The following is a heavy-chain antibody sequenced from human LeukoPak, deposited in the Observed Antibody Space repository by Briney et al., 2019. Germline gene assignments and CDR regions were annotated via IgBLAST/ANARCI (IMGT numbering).Heavy chain of an antibody. Sequence: SETLSLTCAVYGESFSGYYWSWIRQPPGKGLEWIGEINHSGSTNYNPSLKSRVTISVDTSKNQFSLKLSSVTAADTAVYYCARVRYYGSGEEIDPWGQGTLVTVSS. CDR1: GESFSGYY. J-gene: IGHJ5*02. D-gene: IGHD3-10*01. V-gene: IGHV4-34*09. CDR3: ARVRYYGSGEEIDP. CDR2: INHSGST.